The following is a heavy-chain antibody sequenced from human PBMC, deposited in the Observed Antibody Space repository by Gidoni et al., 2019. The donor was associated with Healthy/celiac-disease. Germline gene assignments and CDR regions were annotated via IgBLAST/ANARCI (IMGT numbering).Heavy chain of an antibody. D-gene: IGHD4-17*01. Sequence: EVQLVGCGYGLVRPGSTLRRPCAAPGLTSSSYWMQWVRQAPGKGLVLVSRIDSDGSSTSDPDSVKGGFTISRDNAKNTLYLQRNSLRDEETAVYYCARARPPGYGDIDYWGQGTLVTVSS. CDR2: IDSDGSST. CDR1: GLTSSSYW. V-gene: IGHV3-74*01. J-gene: IGHJ4*02. CDR3: ARARPPGYGDIDY.